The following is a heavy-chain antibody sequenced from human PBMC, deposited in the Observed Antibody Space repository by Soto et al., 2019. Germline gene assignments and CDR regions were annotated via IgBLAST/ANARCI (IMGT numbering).Heavy chain of an antibody. Sequence: EVQLVESGGGLVQPGGSLRLSCAASGFTFSSYTMNWVRQAPGKGLEWVSYISSSSGTRYYADSVKGRFTVSRDNAKNYRYLQMNSLRAEDTAVYHCARDLYSSSWYDAFDIWGQGTVVTVSS. CDR1: GFTFSSYT. CDR3: ARDLYSSSWYDAFDI. D-gene: IGHD6-13*01. CDR2: ISSSSGTR. V-gene: IGHV3-48*01. J-gene: IGHJ3*02.